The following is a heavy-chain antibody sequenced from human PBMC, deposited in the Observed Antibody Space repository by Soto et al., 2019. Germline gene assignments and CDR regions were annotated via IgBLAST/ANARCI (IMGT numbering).Heavy chain of an antibody. CDR1: GGSISSGGYY. Sequence: SETLSLTCTVSGGSISSGGYYWSWIRQHPGKGLEWIGYIYYSGSTYYNPSLKSRVTISVDTSKNQFSLKLSSVTAADTAVYYCAREEVPHYYDSSGFHTTPNWGQGTLVTVSS. D-gene: IGHD3-22*01. J-gene: IGHJ4*02. V-gene: IGHV4-31*03. CDR2: IYYSGST. CDR3: AREEVPHYYDSSGFHTTPN.